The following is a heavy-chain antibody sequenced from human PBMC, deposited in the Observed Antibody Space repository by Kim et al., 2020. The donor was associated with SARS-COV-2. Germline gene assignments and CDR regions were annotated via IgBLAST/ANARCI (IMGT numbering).Heavy chain of an antibody. V-gene: IGHV4-31*03. J-gene: IGHJ3*02. CDR2: IYYSGST. CDR3: ARLRITMIVVADDFDI. D-gene: IGHD3-22*01. Sequence: SETLSLTCTVSGGSISSGGYYWSWIRQHPGKGLEWIGYIYYSGSTYYNPSLKSRVTISVDTSKNQFSLKLSSVTAADTAVYYCARLRITMIVVADDFDIWGQGTMVTVSA. CDR1: GGSISSGGYY.